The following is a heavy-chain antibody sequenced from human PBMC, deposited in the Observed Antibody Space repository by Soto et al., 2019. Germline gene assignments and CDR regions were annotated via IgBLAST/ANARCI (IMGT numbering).Heavy chain of an antibody. Sequence: PSETLSLTCAVYGGSFSGYYWSWIRQPPGKGLEWIGEINHSGSTNYNPSLKSRVTISVDTSKNQFSLKLSSVTAADTAVYYCARGFGSGSYYTRPNWFDPWGQGTLVTVSS. CDR1: GGSFSGYY. J-gene: IGHJ5*02. V-gene: IGHV4-34*01. D-gene: IGHD3-10*01. CDR2: INHSGST. CDR3: ARGFGSGSYYTRPNWFDP.